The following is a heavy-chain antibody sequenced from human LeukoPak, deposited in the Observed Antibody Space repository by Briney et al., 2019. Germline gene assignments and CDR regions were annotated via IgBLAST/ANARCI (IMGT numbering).Heavy chain of an antibody. J-gene: IGHJ3*02. CDR3: ARSDRGGAFDI. D-gene: IGHD1-14*01. CDR2: IWYDGSNK. V-gene: IGHV3-33*01. CDR1: GFTFSSYG. Sequence: GGSLRLSCAASGFTFSSYGMHWVRQAPGKGLEWVAVIWYDGSNKYYADSVKGRFTISRDNSKNTLYLQMNSLRAEDTAVYYCARSDRGGAFDIWGQGTMVTVSS.